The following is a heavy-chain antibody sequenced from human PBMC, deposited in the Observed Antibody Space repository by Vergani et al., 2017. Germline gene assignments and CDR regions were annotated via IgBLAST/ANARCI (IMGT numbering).Heavy chain of an antibody. D-gene: IGHD3-22*01. V-gene: IGHV3-23*01. CDR2: IRGSGGST. Sequence: EVQLLESGGGLVQPGGSLRLSCAASGFTFSSYAMSWVRQAPGKGLEWVSAIRGSGGSTYYADSVKGRFTISRDNSKNTLYLQMKSLRAEDTAVYYCAKEGGYYYDISGYYGYWGQASLVTVSS. CDR1: GFTFSSYA. CDR3: AKEGGYYYDISGYYGY. J-gene: IGHJ4*02.